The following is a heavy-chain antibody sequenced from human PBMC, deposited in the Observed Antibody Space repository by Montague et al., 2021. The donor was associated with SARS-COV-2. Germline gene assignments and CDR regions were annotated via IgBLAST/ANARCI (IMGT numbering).Heavy chain of an antibody. D-gene: IGHD3-3*01. CDR2: IYYSGST. CDR1: GASISSSSYY. J-gene: IGHJ6*02. Sequence: SETLSLTCTVSGASISSSSYYWGWIRQPPGKGLEWIGSIYYSGSTYYNPSLKGRVTISVDTSKNQFSLKLSSVTAADTAVYYCARQGMAGITIFGVVLPNYGMDVWGQGATVTVSS. CDR3: ARQGMAGITIFGVVLPNYGMDV. V-gene: IGHV4-39*01.